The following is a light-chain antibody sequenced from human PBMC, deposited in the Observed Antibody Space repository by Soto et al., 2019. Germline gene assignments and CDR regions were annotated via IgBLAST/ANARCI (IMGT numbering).Light chain of an antibody. Sequence: QSVLTQPPSASGTPGQRVTISCSGRSSNIGANPVNWYQQLPGTAPKLLIYGNSNRPSGVPDRFSGSKSGTSASLAITGLQAEDEADYYCQSYDSSLSGSVFGGGTKVTVL. CDR1: SSNIGANP. CDR3: QSYDSSLSGSV. J-gene: IGLJ2*01. V-gene: IGLV1-40*01. CDR2: GNS.